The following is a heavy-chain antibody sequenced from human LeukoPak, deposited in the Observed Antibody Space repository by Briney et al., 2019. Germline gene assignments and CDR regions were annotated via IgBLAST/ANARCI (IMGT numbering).Heavy chain of an antibody. V-gene: IGHV3-74*01. CDR3: ARVGSSSLDY. CDR2: ISPDGSST. J-gene: IGHJ4*02. CDR1: GFTFSSHG. D-gene: IGHD6-6*01. Sequence: GGSLRLSCAASGFTFSSHGMHWVRQAPGRGLVWVSRISPDGSSTSYADSVKGRFTVSRDNAKNTLYLQMNSLRAEDTAVYYCARVGSSSLDYWGQGALVTVSS.